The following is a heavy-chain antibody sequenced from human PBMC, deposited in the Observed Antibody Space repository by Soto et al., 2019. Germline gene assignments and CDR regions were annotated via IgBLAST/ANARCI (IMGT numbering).Heavy chain of an antibody. CDR3: ATXPHSSSSFRYYYYGMDV. D-gene: IGHD6-6*01. CDR1: GGSVSSGSYY. CDR2: IYYSGST. V-gene: IGHV4-61*01. J-gene: IGHJ6*02. Sequence: SETLSLTCTVSGGSVSSGSYYWSWIRQPPGKGVEWIGYIYYSGSTNYNPSLKSRVTISVDTSKNQFSLKLSSVTAADTAVYYCATXPHSSSSFRYYYYGMDVWGQGTTVTVSS.